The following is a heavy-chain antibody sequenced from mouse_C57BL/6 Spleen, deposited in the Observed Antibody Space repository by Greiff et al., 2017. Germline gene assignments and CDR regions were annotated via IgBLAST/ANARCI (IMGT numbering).Heavy chain of an antibody. Sequence: EVKVVESGGGLVKPGGSLKLSCAASGFTFSSYTMSWVRQTPEKRLAWVATISGGGGNTYYPDSVKGRFTISRDNAKNTLYLQMSSLRSEDTALYYCARHELGRGYYAMDYWGQGTSVTVSS. CDR3: ARHELGRGYYAMDY. CDR2: ISGGGGNT. J-gene: IGHJ4*01. CDR1: GFTFSSYT. V-gene: IGHV5-9*01. D-gene: IGHD4-1*01.